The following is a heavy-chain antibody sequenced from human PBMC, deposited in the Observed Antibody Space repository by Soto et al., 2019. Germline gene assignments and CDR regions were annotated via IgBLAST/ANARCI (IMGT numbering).Heavy chain of an antibody. D-gene: IGHD3-22*01. J-gene: IGHJ3*02. CDR3: ARYPRGYDSSGSPRAGAFDI. V-gene: IGHV3-30-3*01. CDR2: ISYDGSNK. CDR1: GFTFSSYA. Sequence: VQLVESGGGVVQPGRSLRLSCAASGFTFSSYAMHWVRQAPGKGLEWVAVISYDGSNKYYADSVKGRFTISRDNSKNTLYLQMNSLRAEDTAVYYCARYPRGYDSSGSPRAGAFDIWGQGTMVTVSS.